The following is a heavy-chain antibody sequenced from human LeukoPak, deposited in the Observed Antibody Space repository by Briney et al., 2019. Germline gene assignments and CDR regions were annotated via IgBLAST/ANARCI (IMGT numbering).Heavy chain of an antibody. CDR3: ARVYSRIYYYYYGMDV. CDR2: IKQDGSEK. D-gene: IGHD1-14*01. CDR1: GFTFSSYG. Sequence: GGSLRLSCAASGFTFSSYGMSWVRQAPGKGLEWVANIKQDGSEKYYVDSVKGRFTISRDNAKNSLYLQMNSLRAEDTAVYYCARVYSRIYYYYYGMDVWGQGTTVTVSS. J-gene: IGHJ6*02. V-gene: IGHV3-7*04.